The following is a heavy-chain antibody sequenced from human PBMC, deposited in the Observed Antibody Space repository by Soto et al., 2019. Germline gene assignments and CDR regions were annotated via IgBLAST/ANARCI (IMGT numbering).Heavy chain of an antibody. V-gene: IGHV3-23*01. CDR2: ISGSGGST. CDR3: ARDHNWKYDAFDI. J-gene: IGHJ3*02. CDR1: GFTFSSYA. Sequence: PGGSLRLSCAAPGFTFSSYAMSWVRQAPGKGLEWVSAISGSGGSTYYADSVKGRFTISRDNSKNTLYLQMNSLTAEDTAVYYCARDHNWKYDAFDIWGQGTMVTVSS. D-gene: IGHD1-7*01.